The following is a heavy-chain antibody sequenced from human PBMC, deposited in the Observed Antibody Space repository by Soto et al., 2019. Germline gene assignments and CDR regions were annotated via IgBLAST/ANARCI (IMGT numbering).Heavy chain of an antibody. CDR1: GGSISNNNFY. CDR3: ARHGVPYSSSTHFDS. V-gene: IGHV4-39*01. D-gene: IGHD6-6*01. CDR2: VYYSENT. Sequence: QLQLQESGPGLVKPSETLSLTCTVSGGSISNNNFYWGWIRQPPGKGLEWIGSVYYSENTYYNPSLKSRVTISVDTSKKQFSLNLSSVTAADTAVYYCARHGVPYSSSTHFDSWGQGTLVTVSS. J-gene: IGHJ4*02.